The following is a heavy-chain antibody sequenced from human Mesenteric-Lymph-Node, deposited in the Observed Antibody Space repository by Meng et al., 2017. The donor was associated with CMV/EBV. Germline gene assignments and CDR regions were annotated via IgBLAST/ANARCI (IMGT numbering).Heavy chain of an antibody. D-gene: IGHD4-17*01. CDR3: ARDYGDHIYYFDY. V-gene: IGHV1-2*02. CDR2: INPNSGGT. Sequence: ASVKVSCKASGYTFTGYYMHWVRQAPGQGLEWMGWINPNSGGTNYAQKVQGRVTMTTDTSTSTAYMDLRSLRADDTAVYYCARDYGDHIYYFDYWGQGTLVTVSS. J-gene: IGHJ4*02. CDR1: GYTFTGYY.